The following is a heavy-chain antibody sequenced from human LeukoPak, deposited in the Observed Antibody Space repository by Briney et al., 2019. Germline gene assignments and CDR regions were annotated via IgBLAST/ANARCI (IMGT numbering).Heavy chain of an antibody. V-gene: IGHV4-34*01. CDR2: INHSGST. CDR3: AGYREYWDWHFDL. CDR1: GGSFSGYY. J-gene: IGHJ2*01. Sequence: KASETLSLTCAVYGGSFSGYYWSWIRQPPGKGLEWIGEINHSGSTNYNPSLKSRVTISIDTSKNQFSLKLTSVTAADTAVYYCAGYREYWDWHFDLWGRGAPVTVSP. D-gene: IGHD2-8*02.